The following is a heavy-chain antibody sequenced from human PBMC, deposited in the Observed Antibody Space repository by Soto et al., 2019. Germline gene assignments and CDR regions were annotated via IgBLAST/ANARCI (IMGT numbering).Heavy chain of an antibody. CDR3: ARGLRGGNDYSTQDGGDYYYYGMDV. CDR1: GFTFSSYG. CDR2: IWYDGSNK. D-gene: IGHD4-4*01. V-gene: IGHV3-33*01. Sequence: QVQLVESGGGVVQPGRSLRLSCAASGFTFSSYGMHWVRQAPGKGLEWVAVIWYDGSNKYYADSVKGRFTISRDNSKNTLYLHMNSLRAGDTAVYSCARGLRGGNDYSTQDGGDYYYYGMDVWGQGTTVTVSS. J-gene: IGHJ6*02.